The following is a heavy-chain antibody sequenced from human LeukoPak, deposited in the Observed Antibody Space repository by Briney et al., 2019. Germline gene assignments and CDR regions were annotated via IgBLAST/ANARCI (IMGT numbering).Heavy chain of an antibody. D-gene: IGHD3-10*01. CDR2: ISWNSDTI. Sequence: GGSLRLSCAGSGFIFNNYAMHWVRQPPGKGLEWVSGISWNSDTIDYADSVRGRFTISRDNAKNSLYLQMDSLRVEDTAFYYCASTVGGSETYYNDHWGQGTLVSVSS. CDR3: ASTVGGSETYYNDH. J-gene: IGHJ4*02. CDR1: GFIFNNYA. V-gene: IGHV3-9*01.